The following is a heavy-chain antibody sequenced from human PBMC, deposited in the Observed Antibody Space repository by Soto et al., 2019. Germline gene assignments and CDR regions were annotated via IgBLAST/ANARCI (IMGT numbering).Heavy chain of an antibody. CDR1: GFTFSTYW. Sequence: EVQLVESGGGLVQPGGSLRLSCAASGFTFSTYWMNWVRQAPGKGLEWVANIKQDGSTKDYVDSVKGRFTVSRDNAEKSLDLQMDSLRAEDTAVYYCARAVGQFRVMDSWGQGTLVSVSS. CDR2: IKQDGSTK. D-gene: IGHD3-10*01. J-gene: IGHJ4*02. CDR3: ARAVGQFRVMDS. V-gene: IGHV3-7*01.